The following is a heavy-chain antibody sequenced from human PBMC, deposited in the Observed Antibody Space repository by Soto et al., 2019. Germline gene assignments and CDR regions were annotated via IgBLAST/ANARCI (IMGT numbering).Heavy chain of an antibody. CDR3: ARVIYYDILAGKSYNMDV. V-gene: IGHV3-23*01. J-gene: IGHJ6*02. D-gene: IGHD3-9*01. CDR2: ISGSGGST. CDR1: GFTFSNYA. Sequence: VQLLESGGDLVQPGGSLRLSCEASGFTFSNYAMSWVRQAPGKGLEWDSVISGSGGSTNYADSAKGRFTISRDNSMDTPYLQIIGLRAEHTAVYYCARVIYYDILAGKSYNMDVWGQGTRVIVSS.